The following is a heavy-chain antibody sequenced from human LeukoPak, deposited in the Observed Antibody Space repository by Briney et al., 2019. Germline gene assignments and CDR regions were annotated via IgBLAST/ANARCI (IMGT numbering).Heavy chain of an antibody. CDR3: ARGIPAATTSFDP. Sequence: PSETLSLTCTVSGGSISSSSYYWGWIRQPPGKGLEWIGSIYYSGSTYYNPSLKSRVTISVDTSKNQFSLKLSSVTAADTAVYYCARGIPAATTSFDPWGQGTLVTVSS. J-gene: IGHJ5*02. D-gene: IGHD2-2*01. CDR2: IYYSGST. CDR1: GGSISSSSYY. V-gene: IGHV4-39*07.